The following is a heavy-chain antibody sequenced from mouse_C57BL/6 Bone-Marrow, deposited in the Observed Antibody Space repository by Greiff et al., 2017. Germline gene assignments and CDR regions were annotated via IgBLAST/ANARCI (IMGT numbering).Heavy chain of an antibody. J-gene: IGHJ3*01. Sequence: QVQLQQPGAELVMPGASVKLSCKASGYTFTSYWMHWVKQRPGQGLEWIGEIDPSDSYTNYNQKFKGKSTLTVDKSSSTAYMQLSSLTSEDSAVYYCERQICYGNYAWFAYWGQGTLVTVAA. CDR1: GYTFTSYW. CDR3: ERQICYGNYAWFAY. D-gene: IGHD2-1*01. CDR2: IDPSDSYT. V-gene: IGHV1-69*01.